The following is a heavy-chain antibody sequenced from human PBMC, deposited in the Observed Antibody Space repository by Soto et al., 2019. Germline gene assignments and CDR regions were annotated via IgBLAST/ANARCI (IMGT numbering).Heavy chain of an antibody. V-gene: IGHV2-5*02. CDR2: IYWDDEK. CDR1: GFSLTTSGVG. D-gene: IGHD6-6*01. J-gene: IGHJ3*02. Sequence: QITLKESGPTLVKPTQTLTLTCTFSGFSLTTSGVGVGWIRQPPGKALEWLALIYWDDEKRYSPSLQSRLTITKDTSKNQVDLTVTNITPADTGTYYCANRLYASSDGALDIWGQGTRVYVS. CDR3: ANRLYASSDGALDI.